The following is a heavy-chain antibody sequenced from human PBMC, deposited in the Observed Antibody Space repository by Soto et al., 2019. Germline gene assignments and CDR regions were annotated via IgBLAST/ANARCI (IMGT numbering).Heavy chain of an antibody. V-gene: IGHV3-23*01. CDR2: VSASGGSA. D-gene: IGHD2-2*01. CDR3: AKGRAVVPAAKFYYGMDV. J-gene: IGHJ6*02. Sequence: GGSLRLSCAASGFTFSNYAMSWVRQAPGKGLVWVSAVSASGGSAYYADSVRGRFTISRDRSKNTLYLQMNSLRADDTAVYYCAKGRAVVPAAKFYYGMDVWGQGTTVTVSS. CDR1: GFTFSNYA.